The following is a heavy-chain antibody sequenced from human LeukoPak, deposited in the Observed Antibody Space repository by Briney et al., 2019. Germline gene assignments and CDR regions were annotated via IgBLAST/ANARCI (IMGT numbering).Heavy chain of an antibody. CDR2: IYYSGST. J-gene: IGHJ4*02. D-gene: IGHD5-18*01. CDR1: GGSISSYY. Sequence: SETLSLTCTVSGGSISSYYWSWIRQPPGKGLEWIGYIYYSGSTYYNPSLKSRVTISVDRSKNQFSLKLSSVTAADTAVYYCARVKAAMVTKEVDYWGQGTLVTVSS. CDR3: ARVKAAMVTKEVDY. V-gene: IGHV4-59*12.